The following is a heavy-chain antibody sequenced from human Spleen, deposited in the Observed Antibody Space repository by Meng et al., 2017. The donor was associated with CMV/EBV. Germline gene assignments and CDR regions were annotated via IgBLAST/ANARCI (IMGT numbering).Heavy chain of an antibody. CDR2: IYTSGST. Sequence: ESGPGLVKPSETLSPTCTVSGGSISSYYWSWIRQPAGKGLEWIGRIYTSGSTNYNPSLKSRVTMSVDTSKNQFSLKLSSVTAADTAVYYCARDRLPGPNDSSGYYYFDYWGQGTLVTVSS. CDR1: GGSISSYY. CDR3: ARDRLPGPNDSSGYYYFDY. D-gene: IGHD3-22*01. J-gene: IGHJ4*02. V-gene: IGHV4-4*07.